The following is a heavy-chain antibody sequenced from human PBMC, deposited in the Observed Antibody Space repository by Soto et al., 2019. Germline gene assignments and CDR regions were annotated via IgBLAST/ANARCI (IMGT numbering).Heavy chain of an antibody. D-gene: IGHD1-26*01. J-gene: IGHJ4*02. V-gene: IGHV3-33*01. CDR1: GFTFSSYG. CDR3: ARAFDESYNSARYFDY. CDR2: IWYDGSNK. Sequence: QVQLVESGGGVVQPGRSLRLSCAASGFTFSSYGMHWVRQAPGKGLEWVAVIWYDGSNKYYADSVKGRFTISRDNSKNTLYLQMNSLRAEDTAVYYCARAFDESYNSARYFDYWGQGTLVTVSS.